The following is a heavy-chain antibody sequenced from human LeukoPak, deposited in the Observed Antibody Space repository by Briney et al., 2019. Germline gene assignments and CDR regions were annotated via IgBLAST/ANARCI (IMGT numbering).Heavy chain of an antibody. J-gene: IGHJ6*03. CDR3: ARGQRYDFWSGYSTYYYMDV. V-gene: IGHV1-8*03. CDR2: MNPNSGNT. Sequence: ASVKVSCKASGYTFTSYDINWVRQATGQGLEWMGWMNPNSGNTGYAQKFQGRVTITRNTSISTAYVELSSLRSEDTAVYYCARGQRYDFWSGYSTYYYMDVWGKGTTVTVSS. D-gene: IGHD3-3*01. CDR1: GYTFTSYD.